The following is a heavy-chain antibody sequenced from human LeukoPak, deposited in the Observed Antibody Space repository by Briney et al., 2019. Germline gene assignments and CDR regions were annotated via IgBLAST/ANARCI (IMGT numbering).Heavy chain of an antibody. Sequence: GGALRLSCAASGFTFSTYWMTWVRQAPGKGLEWVANIKQDGGEKYYVDSVKGRFTISRDNAKNSLYLQMNSLRAEDTAVYYCARDHASSGWYVYYFDYWGQGTLVTVSS. CDR3: ARDHASSGWYVYYFDY. J-gene: IGHJ4*02. CDR2: IKQDGGEK. CDR1: GFTFSTYW. D-gene: IGHD6-19*01. V-gene: IGHV3-7*01.